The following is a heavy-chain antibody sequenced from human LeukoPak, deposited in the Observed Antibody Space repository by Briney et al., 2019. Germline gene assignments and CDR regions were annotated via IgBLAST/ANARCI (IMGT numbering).Heavy chain of an antibody. CDR3: ASLGYYYDSSGFSGHLDY. CDR1: GGSISSSSYY. V-gene: IGHV4-39*01. CDR2: IYYSGST. Sequence: SETLSLTCTVSGGSISSSSYYWGWIRQPPGKGLEWIGSIYYSGSTYYNPSLKSRVTISVDTSKNQFSLKLSSVTAADTAVYYCASLGYYYDSSGFSGHLDYWGQGTLVTVSS. D-gene: IGHD3-22*01. J-gene: IGHJ4*02.